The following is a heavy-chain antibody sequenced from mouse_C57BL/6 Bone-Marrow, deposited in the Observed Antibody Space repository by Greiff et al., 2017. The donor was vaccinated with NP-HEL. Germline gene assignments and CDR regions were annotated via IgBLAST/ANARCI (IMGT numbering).Heavy chain of an antibody. D-gene: IGHD2-4*01. Sequence: VQGVESGPGLVAPSQSLSITCTVSGFSLISYAISWVRQPPGKGLEWLGVIWTGGGTNYNSALKSRPSISKDNSKSQVFLKMNSLQTGDTARYYCAIFDYDDYFDYWGQGTTLTVSS. CDR1: GFSLISYA. V-gene: IGHV2-9-1*01. J-gene: IGHJ2*01. CDR2: IWTGGGT. CDR3: AIFDYDDYFDY.